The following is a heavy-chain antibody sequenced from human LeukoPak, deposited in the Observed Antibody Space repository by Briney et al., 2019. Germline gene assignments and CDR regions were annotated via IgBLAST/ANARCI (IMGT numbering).Heavy chain of an antibody. CDR2: ISGYKGNT. Sequence: ASVKVSFKASVYTFTIYGVSWVRQAPGQGREWMGWISGYKGNTNYAQNLQGRVTMTTDTSTSTAYMELRSLRSDDTAVYYRARLKGYDSSGYHDYWGQGTLVTVSS. CDR1: VYTFTIYG. V-gene: IGHV1-18*01. D-gene: IGHD3-22*01. CDR3: ARLKGYDSSGYHDY. J-gene: IGHJ4*02.